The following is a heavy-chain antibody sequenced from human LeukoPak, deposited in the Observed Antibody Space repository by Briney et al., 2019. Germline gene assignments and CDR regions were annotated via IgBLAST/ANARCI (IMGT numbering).Heavy chain of an antibody. CDR3: ARPLSGSSTTVDY. Sequence: GESLKISCQGSGYSFTSYWISWVHQMPGKGLEWMGRIDPSDSYTNYSPSFQGHVTISADKSISTAYLQWSSLKASDTAMYYCARPLSGSSTTVDYWGQGTLVTVSS. J-gene: IGHJ4*02. CDR1: GYSFTSYW. CDR2: IDPSDSYT. D-gene: IGHD1-26*01. V-gene: IGHV5-10-1*01.